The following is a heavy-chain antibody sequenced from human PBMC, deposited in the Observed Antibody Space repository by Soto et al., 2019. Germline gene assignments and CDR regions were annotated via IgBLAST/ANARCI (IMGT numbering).Heavy chain of an antibody. CDR1: GYTFTSYD. Sequence: QVQLVQSGAEVKKPGASVKVSCKASGYTFTSYDINWVRQATGQGLEWMGWMNPNSGNTGYAQKFQGRVTMTRNTSISTAYMELSSLRSEDTAVYYCARGVKLWQWLVELRWFDPWGQGTLVTVSS. CDR2: MNPNSGNT. CDR3: ARGVKLWQWLVELRWFDP. D-gene: IGHD6-19*01. J-gene: IGHJ5*02. V-gene: IGHV1-8*01.